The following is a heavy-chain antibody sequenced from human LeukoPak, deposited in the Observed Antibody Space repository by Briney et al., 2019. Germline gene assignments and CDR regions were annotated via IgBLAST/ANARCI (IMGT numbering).Heavy chain of an antibody. J-gene: IGHJ3*02. V-gene: IGHV1-69*13. CDR3: ATVQGFVVVDI. D-gene: IGHD2-15*01. CDR1: GGTFGSHT. Sequence: SVKVSCKASGGTFGSHTFNWVRQAPGQGLEWMGGITPIYGTRDYAQSFQGRVTISADESTSTAYIELSSLRPDDTAVYYCATVQGFVVVDIWGRGTMVTVSS. CDR2: ITPIYGTR.